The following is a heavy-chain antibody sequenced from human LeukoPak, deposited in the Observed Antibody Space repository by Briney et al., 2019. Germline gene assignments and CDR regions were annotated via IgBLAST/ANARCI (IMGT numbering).Heavy chain of an antibody. CDR2: ISNSSNTI. CDR3: AREPRECTGTSCYNSGMDV. V-gene: IGHV3-11*01. CDR1: GFTFSDYY. Sequence: GSLRLSCAVSGFTFSDYYMSWIRQAPGKGLEWVSYISNSSNTIYYSDSVKGRFTVSRDNAKNSLYLQMNSLRAEDTAVYYCAREPRECTGTSCYNSGMDVWGQGTTVTVSS. J-gene: IGHJ6*02. D-gene: IGHD2-2*02.